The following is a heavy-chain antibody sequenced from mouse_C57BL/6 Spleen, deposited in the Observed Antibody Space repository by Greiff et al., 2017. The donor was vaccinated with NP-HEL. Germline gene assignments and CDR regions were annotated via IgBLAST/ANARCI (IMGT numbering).Heavy chain of an antibody. CDR2: INPSNGGT. CDR3: ARGVATTVVINRGFDY. J-gene: IGHJ2*01. V-gene: IGHV1-53*01. Sequence: QVQLQQPGTELVKPGASVKLSCKASGYTFTSYWMHWVKQRLGQGLEWIGNINPSNGGTNYNEKFKSKATLTVDKSSSTAYMQLSSLTSEDSAVYYCARGVATTVVINRGFDYWGQGTTLTVSS. CDR1: GYTFTSYW. D-gene: IGHD1-1*01.